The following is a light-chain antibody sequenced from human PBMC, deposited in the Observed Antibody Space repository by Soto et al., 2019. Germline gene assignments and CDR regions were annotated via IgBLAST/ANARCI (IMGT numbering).Light chain of an antibody. CDR2: DAS. CDR1: QDVSNY. CDR3: QQYDNPPPIT. Sequence: DIQMTQSPSSLSASVGDRVTITCQASQDVSNYLIWYQQKPGKAPKLLIYDASNMETGVPSRFSGSGSGTDFTFTISSLQPEDIAAYYCQQYDNPPPITFGQGTQLEIK. J-gene: IGKJ5*01. V-gene: IGKV1-33*01.